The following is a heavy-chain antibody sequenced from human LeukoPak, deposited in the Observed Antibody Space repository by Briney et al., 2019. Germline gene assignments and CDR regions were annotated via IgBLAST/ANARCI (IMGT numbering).Heavy chain of an antibody. V-gene: IGHV3-30*04. CDR2: ISYDGSNK. CDR3: ARDGQWLVLWWFDP. Sequence: GGSLRLSCAASGFTFSSYAMRWVRQAPGKGLEWVAVISYDGSNKYYADPVKGRFTISRDNSKNTLYLQMNSLRAEDTAVYYCARDGQWLVLWWFDPWGQGTLVTVSS. CDR1: GFTFSSYA. D-gene: IGHD6-19*01. J-gene: IGHJ5*02.